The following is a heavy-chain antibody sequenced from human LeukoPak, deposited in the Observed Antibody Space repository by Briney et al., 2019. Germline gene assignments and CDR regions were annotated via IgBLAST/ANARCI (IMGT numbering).Heavy chain of an antibody. CDR3: ARAPELEWELGSYFDY. V-gene: IGHV6-1*01. CDR1: GDSVSSNSAA. J-gene: IGHJ4*02. Sequence: SQTLSLTCAISGDSVSSNSAAWNWIRQSPSRGLEWLGRTYYRSKWYNDYAVSVKSRITINPDTSKNQFSLQLNSVTPEDTAVYYCARAPELEWELGSYFDYWGQGTLVTVSS. D-gene: IGHD1-26*01. CDR2: TYYRSKWYN.